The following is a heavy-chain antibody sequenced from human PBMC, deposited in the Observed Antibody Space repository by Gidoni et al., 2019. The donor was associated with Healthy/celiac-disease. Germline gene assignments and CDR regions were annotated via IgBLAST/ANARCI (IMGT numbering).Heavy chain of an antibody. V-gene: IGHV1-46*01. CDR1: GYTLTSYY. CDR2: TYPSGGST. D-gene: IGHD3-22*01. J-gene: IGHJ4*02. Sequence: QVQLVQSGAAVKTPGASVMVSCKASGYTLTSYYMHWVRQAPGQGLEWMGITYPSGGSTSYTQKFQGRVTMTRDTSTSTVYMELSSLRSEDTAVYYCARDDGSSGHFDYWGQGTLVTVSS. CDR3: ARDDGSSGHFDY.